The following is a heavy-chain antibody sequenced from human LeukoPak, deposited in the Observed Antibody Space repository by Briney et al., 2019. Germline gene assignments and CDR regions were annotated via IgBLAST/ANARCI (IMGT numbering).Heavy chain of an antibody. J-gene: IGHJ5*02. D-gene: IGHD3-16*01. Sequence: PSETLSLTCTVSGGSISSGGYYWSWSRQHPGKGLEWIGYIYYSGSTYYNPSLKSRVTRSVDTSKNQFSLKLSSVTAADTAVYYWARDHTGDARGFDPWGQGTLVTVSS. CDR3: ARDHTGDARGFDP. CDR1: GGSISSGGYY. V-gene: IGHV4-31*03. CDR2: IYYSGST.